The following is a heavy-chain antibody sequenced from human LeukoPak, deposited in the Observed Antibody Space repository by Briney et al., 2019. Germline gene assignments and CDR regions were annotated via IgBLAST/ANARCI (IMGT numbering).Heavy chain of an antibody. J-gene: IGHJ4*02. CDR1: GFTFSDYY. V-gene: IGHV3-11*06. D-gene: IGHD1-1*01. CDR2: ISSSSSYT. Sequence: GGSLRVSCAASGFTFSDYYMSWIRQAPGKGLEWVSYISSSSSYTNYADSVKGRFTISRDNAKKTLHLQMNSLRAEDTAVCSSARGVPNGDWGQGTLVTVSS. CDR3: ARGVPNGD.